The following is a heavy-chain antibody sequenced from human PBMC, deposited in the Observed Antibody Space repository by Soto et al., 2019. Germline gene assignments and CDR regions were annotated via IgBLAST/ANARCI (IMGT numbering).Heavy chain of an antibody. CDR3: ARDADRIVGDAFDI. Sequence: ASVKVSCKASGYTFTSYAMHWVRQAPGQRLEWMGWINAGNGNTKYSQKFQGRVTITRDTSASTAYMELSSLRSEDTAVYYCARDADRIVGDAFDIWGQGTMVTVS. J-gene: IGHJ3*02. CDR2: INAGNGNT. CDR1: GYTFTSYA. V-gene: IGHV1-3*01. D-gene: IGHD3-22*01.